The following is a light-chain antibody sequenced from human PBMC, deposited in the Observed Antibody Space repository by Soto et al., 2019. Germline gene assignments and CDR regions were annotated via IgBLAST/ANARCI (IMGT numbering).Light chain of an antibody. CDR2: KTS. CDR3: QQYDNYPLT. J-gene: IGKJ4*01. CDR1: QRISGW. V-gene: IGKV1-5*03. Sequence: DIPMTQSPSTLSASVGDRVTITCRASQRISGWLAWYQQRPGKAPKLLIYKTSSLESGVPSRFSGSESGTEFTLTISSLQPDDFATYYCQQYDNYPLTFGGGTKVEIK.